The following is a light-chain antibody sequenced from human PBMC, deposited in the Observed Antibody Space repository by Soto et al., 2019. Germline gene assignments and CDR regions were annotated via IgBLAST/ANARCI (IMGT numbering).Light chain of an antibody. J-gene: IGLJ1*01. CDR1: TSSIGRNY. Sequence: QSVLTQPPSASGTPGQRVTISCSGGTSSIGRNYVYWYQQLPGTAPKLVIYRNNQRPSGVPDRFSGSKSGTSASLAIRWLRSEDEADYYCAAWDDSLSGLYVFGTGTKLTVL. V-gene: IGLV1-47*01. CDR2: RNN. CDR3: AAWDDSLSGLYV.